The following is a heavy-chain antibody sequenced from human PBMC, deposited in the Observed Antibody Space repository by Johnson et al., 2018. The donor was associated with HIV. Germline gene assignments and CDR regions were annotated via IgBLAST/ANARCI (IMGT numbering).Heavy chain of an antibody. J-gene: IGHJ3*02. CDR3: ARGRGALDI. Sequence: VPLVESGGGLVQPGGSLRLSCGGSGFSFSIYWLTWVRQAPGKGLEWVANIHQDGSEMYYVDSVKGRFTISRDNANNSLYVQMNSLRAEDTAVYYCARGRGALDIWGQGTMVTVSS. V-gene: IGHV3-7*04. CDR1: GFSFSIYW. D-gene: IGHD3-16*01. CDR2: IHQDGSEM.